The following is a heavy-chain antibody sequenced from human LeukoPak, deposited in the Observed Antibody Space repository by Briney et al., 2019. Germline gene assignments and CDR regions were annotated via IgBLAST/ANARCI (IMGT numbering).Heavy chain of an antibody. J-gene: IGHJ4*02. Sequence: PGGSLRLSCAASGFTFSSYSMNWVRQAPGKGLEWVSDISSSSSTIYYADSVKGRFTISRDNAKNSPYLQMNSLRAEDTAVYYCAREVAGRDYWGQGTLVTVSS. CDR2: ISSSSSTI. V-gene: IGHV3-48*01. CDR1: GFTFSSYS. CDR3: AREVAGRDY. D-gene: IGHD6-19*01.